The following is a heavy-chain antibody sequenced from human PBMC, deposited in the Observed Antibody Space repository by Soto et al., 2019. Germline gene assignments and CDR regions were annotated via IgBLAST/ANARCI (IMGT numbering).Heavy chain of an antibody. J-gene: IGHJ4*02. CDR1: GYSFTSYW. D-gene: IGHD3-9*01. Sequence: GESLKISCKGSGYSFTSYWIGWVRQMPGKGLEWMGIIYPGDSDTRYSPSFQGQVTISADKSISTAYLQWSSLKASDTAMYYCARRVYDILTGYYTYYFDYWGQGTLVTVSS. CDR3: ARRVYDILTGYYTYYFDY. V-gene: IGHV5-51*01. CDR2: IYPGDSDT.